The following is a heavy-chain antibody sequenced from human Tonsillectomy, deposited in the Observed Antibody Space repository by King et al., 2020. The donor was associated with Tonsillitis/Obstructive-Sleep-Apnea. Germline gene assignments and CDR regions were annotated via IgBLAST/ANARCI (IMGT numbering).Heavy chain of an antibody. D-gene: IGHD2-2*01. CDR1: GYSFTSYW. CDR2: IYPGDSDT. V-gene: IGHV5-51*01. Sequence: VQLVESGAEVKKPGESLKISCKGSGYSFTSYWIGWVRQIPGKGLEWMGIIYPGDSDTRYSPSFQGQVTISADKSISNAYLQWSSLKASDTAMYYCARHGDIVVVPAAIDAFDIWGQGTMVTVSS. CDR3: ARHGDIVVVPAAIDAFDI. J-gene: IGHJ3*02.